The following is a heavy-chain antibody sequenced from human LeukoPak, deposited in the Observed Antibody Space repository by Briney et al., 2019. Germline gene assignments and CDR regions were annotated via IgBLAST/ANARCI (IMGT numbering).Heavy chain of an antibody. V-gene: IGHV4-30-2*01. CDR3: ARGGSGFRSVPVAEFDP. J-gene: IGHJ5*02. CDR2: IYHSGST. Sequence: SQTLSLTCAVSGGSISSGGYSWSWIRQPPGKGLEWIGYIYHSGSTYYNPSLKSRVTISVDRSKNQFSLKLSSVTAADTAVYYCARGGSGFRSVPVAEFDPWGQGTLVTVSS. D-gene: IGHD2-15*01. CDR1: GGSISSGGYS.